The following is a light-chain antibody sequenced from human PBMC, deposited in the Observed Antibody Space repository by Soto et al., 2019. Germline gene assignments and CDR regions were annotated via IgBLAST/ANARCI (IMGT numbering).Light chain of an antibody. CDR2: DAS. J-gene: IGKJ5*01. Sequence: EIVLTQSPATLSLSPGERATLSCRASQSVSSYLAWYQQKPGQAPRLLIYDASNRATGIPARFSGSGSGTEFTLTISSLQPEDFAVYYCLQYNNWPPLTFGQGTRLEIK. CDR1: QSVSSY. CDR3: LQYNNWPPLT. V-gene: IGKV3-11*01.